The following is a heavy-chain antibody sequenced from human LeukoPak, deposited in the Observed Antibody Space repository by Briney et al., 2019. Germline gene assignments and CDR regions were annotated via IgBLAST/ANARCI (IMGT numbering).Heavy chain of an antibody. Sequence: ASVKVSCKASGYTFTSYDINWVRQATGQGLEWMGWMNPNSGNTGYAQKFQGRVTMTRNTSISTAYMELSSLRSDDTAVYYCASSRVTAADYAFDIWGQGTMVTVSS. CDR3: ASSRVTAADYAFDI. J-gene: IGHJ3*02. CDR1: GYTFTSYD. V-gene: IGHV1-8*01. D-gene: IGHD2-21*02. CDR2: MNPNSGNT.